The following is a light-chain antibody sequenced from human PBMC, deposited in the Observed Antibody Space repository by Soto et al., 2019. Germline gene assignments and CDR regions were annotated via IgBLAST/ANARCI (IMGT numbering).Light chain of an antibody. CDR3: QHYNNWPPYT. V-gene: IGKV3-15*01. CDR2: GAS. Sequence: EIVMPQSPATLSVSPGERATISCRASQSVSSNLAWYQQNTGQAPRLLIYGASTRATGIPARFSGSGSGTEFTLTISSLQTEDFEVDSCQHYNNWPPYTFGQGNKLEIK. J-gene: IGKJ2*01. CDR1: QSVSSN.